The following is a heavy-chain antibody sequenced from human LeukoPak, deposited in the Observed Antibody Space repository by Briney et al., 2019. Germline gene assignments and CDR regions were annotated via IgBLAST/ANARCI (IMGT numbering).Heavy chain of an antibody. J-gene: IGHJ4*02. CDR3: ARSGSGSYYSRPSDY. Sequence: NPGGSLRLSCAASGFTFSSYWMSWVRQAPGKGLEWVANIKQDGSEKYYVDSVKGRFTISRDNAKNSLYLQMNSLRAEDTAVYYCARSGSGSYYSRPSDYWGQGTLVTVSS. CDR2: IKQDGSEK. CDR1: GFTFSSYW. D-gene: IGHD3-10*01. V-gene: IGHV3-7*01.